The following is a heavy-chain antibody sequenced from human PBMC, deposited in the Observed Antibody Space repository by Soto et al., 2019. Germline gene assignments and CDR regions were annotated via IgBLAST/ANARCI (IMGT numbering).Heavy chain of an antibody. V-gene: IGHV4-39*01. D-gene: IGHD3-10*01. CDR3: SRLYITLVRGATPGIDY. CDR1: GGSISSSSYY. CDR2: IYYSGRA. Sequence: SETLSLTCTVSGGSISSSSYYWGWIRQPPGKGLEWIGSIYYSGRAYYNPSLKSRVTISVDTSKNQFSLKLSSVTAAATAVYYCSRLYITLVRGATPGIDYWGQGTLVTVSS. J-gene: IGHJ4*02.